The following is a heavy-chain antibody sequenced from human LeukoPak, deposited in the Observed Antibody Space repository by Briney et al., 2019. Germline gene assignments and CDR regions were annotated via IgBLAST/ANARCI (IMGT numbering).Heavy chain of an antibody. CDR1: GFTFSSYA. V-gene: IGHV3-23*01. CDR3: AKDSYSGSYFDY. Sequence: GGSLRLSCAASGFTFSSYAMSWVRQAPGKGLEWVSAISGSGGSTYYADSVKGRFTISRDDSKNTLYLQMNSLRAEGTAVYYCAKDSYSGSYFDYWGQGTLVTVSS. CDR2: ISGSGGST. D-gene: IGHD1-26*01. J-gene: IGHJ4*02.